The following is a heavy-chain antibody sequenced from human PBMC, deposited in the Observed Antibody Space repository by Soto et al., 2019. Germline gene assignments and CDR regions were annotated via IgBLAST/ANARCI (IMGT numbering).Heavy chain of an antibody. J-gene: IGHJ4*02. CDR2: IYYSGTT. Sequence: QLQLQESGPGLVKPSETLSLTCTVSGGSISSSSYYWGWIRQPPGKGLEWIGSIYYSGTTYYNPSLKSRVAISGHTSKNQFSLKLSSVTAADTAVYYCARLQYPPWIFDYWGQGTLVTVSS. CDR3: ARLQYPPWIFDY. D-gene: IGHD4-4*01. CDR1: GGSISSSSYY. V-gene: IGHV4-39*01.